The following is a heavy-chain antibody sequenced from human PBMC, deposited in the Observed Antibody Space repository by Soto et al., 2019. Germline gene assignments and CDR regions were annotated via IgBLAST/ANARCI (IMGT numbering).Heavy chain of an antibody. J-gene: IGHJ4*02. V-gene: IGHV3-74*01. Sequence: GGSLRLSCAASGFTFSTYWMHWVRQAPGKGLVWVSRSNSDGRSTDHADSVKGRFTISRDNAKNTLYLQMNSLRVEDTAVYYCERETSSWSLDYWGQGMLVTVSS. CDR2: SNSDGRST. D-gene: IGHD6-13*01. CDR1: GFTFSTYW. CDR3: ERETSSWSLDY.